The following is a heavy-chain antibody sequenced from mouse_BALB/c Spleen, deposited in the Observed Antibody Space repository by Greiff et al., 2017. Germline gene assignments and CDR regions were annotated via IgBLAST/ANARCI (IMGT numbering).Heavy chain of an antibody. J-gene: IGHJ4*01. CDR3: TRGLLYAMDY. V-gene: IGHV1-15*01. CDR2: IDPETGGT. Sequence: VQLQQSGAELVRPGASVTLSCKASGYTFTDYEMHWVKQTPVHGLEWIGAIDPETGGTAYNQKFKGKATLTADKSSSTAYMELRSLTSEDSAVYYCTRGLLYAMDYWGQGTSVTVSS. D-gene: IGHD1-1*01. CDR1: GYTFTDYE.